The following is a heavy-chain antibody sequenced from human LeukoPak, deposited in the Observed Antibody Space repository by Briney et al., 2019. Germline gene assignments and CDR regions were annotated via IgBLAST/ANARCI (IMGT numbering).Heavy chain of an antibody. CDR1: RGSISTYY. D-gene: IGHD6-19*01. Sequence: SETLSLTCSVSRGSISTYYWSWIRQPPGKGLEWTGFVFYSGTTNSNPSVKSRVSMSVDMSKNHLSLELTSVTAADSAVYYCARSRSSSPYYFDTWGQGTLVTVSS. V-gene: IGHV4-59*01. J-gene: IGHJ4*02. CDR2: VFYSGTT. CDR3: ARSRSSSPYYFDT.